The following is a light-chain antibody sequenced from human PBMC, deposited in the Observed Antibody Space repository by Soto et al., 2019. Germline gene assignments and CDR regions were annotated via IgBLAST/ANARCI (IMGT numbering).Light chain of an antibody. V-gene: IGKV3-15*01. CDR3: QQYEKLWT. CDR2: GAS. CDR1: ESISSN. J-gene: IGKJ1*01. Sequence: TRWCRASESISSNLAWYQQKPGQAPMLLIYGASNRGTGIPVRFIGGGAGKEFNLTIISMHAEDFALYYCQQYEKLWTFGLGTKVDIK.